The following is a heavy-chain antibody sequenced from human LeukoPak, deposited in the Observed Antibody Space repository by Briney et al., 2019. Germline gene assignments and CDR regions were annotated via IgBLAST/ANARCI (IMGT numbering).Heavy chain of an antibody. CDR1: GGSMSNSSYY. Sequence: PSETLSLTCTVSGGSMSNSSYYWGWIRQPPGKGLEWIGSIYYTGSTYYNPSFKSRITISVDTSKNQFSLKVISVTAADTAVYYCARVKIETTLAPRPVGYYFDDWGRGTLVTVSS. CDR3: ARVKIETTLAPRPVGYYFDD. CDR2: IYYTGST. J-gene: IGHJ4*02. V-gene: IGHV4-39*01. D-gene: IGHD6-6*01.